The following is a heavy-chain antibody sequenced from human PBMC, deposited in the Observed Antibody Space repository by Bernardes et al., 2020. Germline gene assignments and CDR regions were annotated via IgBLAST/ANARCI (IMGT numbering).Heavy chain of an antibody. CDR2: IWYDGSNK. V-gene: IGHV3-33*01. CDR1: GFTFSSYG. CDR3: ARGGRDGYNSPSDY. J-gene: IGHJ4*02. Sequence: GSLRLSCAASGFTFSSYGMHWVRQAPGKGLEWVAVIWYDGSNKYYADSVKGRFTISRDNSKNTLYLQMNSLRAEDTAVYYCARGGRDGYNSPSDYWGQGTLVTVSS. D-gene: IGHD5-12*01.